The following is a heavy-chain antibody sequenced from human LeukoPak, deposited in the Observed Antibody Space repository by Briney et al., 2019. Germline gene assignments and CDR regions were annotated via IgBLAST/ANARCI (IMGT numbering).Heavy chain of an antibody. CDR3: AKDRTEESYDAFDL. CDR1: GFTMKNYG. V-gene: IGHV3-33*05. Sequence: GTSLRLSCVVSGFTMKNYGMHWVRQAPGKGLGWVTHISYHGGLEHYADSVKGRFTISRDNTKNTLYLQMNSLRAEDTAVYYCAKDRTEESYDAFDLWGQGTMVTVSS. J-gene: IGHJ3*01. CDR2: ISYHGGLE. D-gene: IGHD3-10*01.